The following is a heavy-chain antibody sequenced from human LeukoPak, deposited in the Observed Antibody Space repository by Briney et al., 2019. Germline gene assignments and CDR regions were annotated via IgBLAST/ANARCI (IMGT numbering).Heavy chain of an antibody. CDR2: ISWNSGSI. D-gene: IGHD4-17*01. J-gene: IGHJ4*02. CDR1: GFTFDDYA. CDR3: AKDKGDYGDSSFDY. V-gene: IGHV3-9*01. Sequence: PGGSLRLSCAASGFTFDDYAMHWVRHAPGKGLEWVSGISWNSGSIGYADSVKGRFTISRDNAKNSLCLQMNSLRAEDTALYYCAKDKGDYGDSSFDYWGQGTLVTVSS.